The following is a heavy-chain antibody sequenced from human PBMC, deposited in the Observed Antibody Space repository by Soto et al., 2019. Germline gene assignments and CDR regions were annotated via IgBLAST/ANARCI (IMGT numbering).Heavy chain of an antibody. CDR2: MNPNSGNT. CDR3: ARGIKYGAYSRWFDP. Sequence: GASVKVSCKASGYTFTGYYMHWVRQATGQGLEYLGWMNPNSGNTAYVQKFQGRVTMTWDTSITTAYMELSSLRSEDTAVYFCARGIKYGAYSRWFDPWGQGTLVTVSS. CDR1: GYTFTGYY. J-gene: IGHJ5*02. V-gene: IGHV1-8*02. D-gene: IGHD4-17*01.